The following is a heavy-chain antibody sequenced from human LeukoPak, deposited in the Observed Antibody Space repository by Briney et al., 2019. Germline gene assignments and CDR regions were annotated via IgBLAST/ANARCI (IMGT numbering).Heavy chain of an antibody. CDR2: ISYDGSNK. CDR1: GFTFDDYA. Sequence: PGGSLRLSCAASGFTFDDYAMHWVRQAPGKGLEWVAVISYDGSNKYYADSVKGRFSISRDNSKNTLYLQLDSLRAEDTAVYYCAKNHERGRYDSFDMWAQGSWVTVSS. D-gene: IGHD3-16*02. CDR3: AKNHERGRYDSFDM. V-gene: IGHV3-30*18. J-gene: IGHJ3*02.